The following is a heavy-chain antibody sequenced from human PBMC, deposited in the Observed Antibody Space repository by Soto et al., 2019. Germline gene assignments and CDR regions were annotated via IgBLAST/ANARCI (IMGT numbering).Heavy chain of an antibody. V-gene: IGHV4-34*01. D-gene: IGHD2-2*01. J-gene: IGHJ2*01. CDR3: ARGDCSSTSCQQSRYFDL. CDR1: GGSFSGYY. CDR2: INHSGST. Sequence: QSQTLSLTCAVYGGSFSGYYWSWIRQPPGKGLEWIGEINHSGSTNYNPSLKSRVTISVDTSKNQFSLKLSSVTAADTAVYYCARGDCSSTSCQQSRYFDLWGRGTLVTVSS.